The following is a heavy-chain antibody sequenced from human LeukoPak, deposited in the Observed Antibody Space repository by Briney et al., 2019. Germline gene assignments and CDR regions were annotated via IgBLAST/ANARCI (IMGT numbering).Heavy chain of an antibody. D-gene: IGHD6-6*01. J-gene: IGHJ3*02. CDR1: GFTFSSYG. V-gene: IGHV3-30*03. CDR3: AREWRSIAVPAAFDI. CDR2: ISYDGSNK. Sequence: GGSLRLSCAASGFTFSSYGMHWVRQAPGKGLEWVAVISYDGSNKYYADSVKGRFTISRDNSKNTLYLQMNSLRAEDTAVYYCAREWRSIAVPAAFDIWGQGTMVTVSS.